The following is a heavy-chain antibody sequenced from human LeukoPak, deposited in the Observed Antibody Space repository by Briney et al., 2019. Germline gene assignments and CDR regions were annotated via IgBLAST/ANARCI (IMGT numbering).Heavy chain of an antibody. Sequence: SCKASGYTFSSYAMSWVRQAPGKGLEWVSAISGSGGSTYYADSVKGRFTISRDNSKNTLYLQMNSLRAEDTAVYYCAKDRDDYGDYDEDWFDPWGQGTLVTVSS. J-gene: IGHJ5*02. V-gene: IGHV3-23*01. CDR3: AKDRDDYGDYDEDWFDP. CDR2: ISGSGGST. CDR1: GYTFSSYA. D-gene: IGHD4-17*01.